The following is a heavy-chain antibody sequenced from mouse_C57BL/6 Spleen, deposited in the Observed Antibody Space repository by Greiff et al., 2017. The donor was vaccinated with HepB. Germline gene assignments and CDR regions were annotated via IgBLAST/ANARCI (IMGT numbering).Heavy chain of an antibody. V-gene: IGHV1-76*01. J-gene: IGHJ4*01. Sequence: VQLQQSGAELVRPGASVKLSCKASGYTFTDYYINWVKQRPGQGLEWIARIYPGSGNTYYNEKFKGKATLTAEKSSSTAYMQLSSLTSEDSAVYFCARGGYYGSHYYAMDYWGQGTSVTVSS. D-gene: IGHD1-1*01. CDR3: ARGGYYGSHYYAMDY. CDR1: GYTFTDYY. CDR2: IYPGSGNT.